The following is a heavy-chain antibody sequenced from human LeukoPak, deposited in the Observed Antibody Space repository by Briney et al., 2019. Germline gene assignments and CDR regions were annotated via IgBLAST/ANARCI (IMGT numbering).Heavy chain of an antibody. CDR1: VYTFTSYG. J-gene: IGHJ4*02. Sequence: ASVKVSCKASVYTFTSYGVSWVRQAPGQGLAWMGWISAYNGNTNYAQKLQGRVTMTTDTSTSTAYMELRSLRSDDTAVYYCARGYCSGGSCYFDYWGQGTLVTVSS. CDR3: ARGYCSGGSCYFDY. V-gene: IGHV1-18*01. CDR2: ISAYNGNT. D-gene: IGHD2-15*01.